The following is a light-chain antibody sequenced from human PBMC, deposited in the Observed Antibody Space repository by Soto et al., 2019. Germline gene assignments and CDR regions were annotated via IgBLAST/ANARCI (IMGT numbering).Light chain of an antibody. CDR2: DVS. CDR3: HQRYNWPRVT. CDR1: QSVSNS. Sequence: EIVLTQSPATLSLSPGARVTLSCRASQSVSNSLAWYQQKPGQPPRLLIYDVSNRATGIPARFSGSGSGTDFTLTITSLEPEDFAVYFCHQRYNWPRVTFGQGTRLENK. V-gene: IGKV3-11*01. J-gene: IGKJ5*01.